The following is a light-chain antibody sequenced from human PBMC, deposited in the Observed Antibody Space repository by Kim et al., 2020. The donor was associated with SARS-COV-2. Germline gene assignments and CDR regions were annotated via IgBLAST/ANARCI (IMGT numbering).Light chain of an antibody. CDR1: QSVSSSY. V-gene: IGKV3-20*01. J-gene: IGKJ2*03. CDR3: QQYGSSPYS. Sequence: LSPGERATLSCRASQSVSSSYLAWYQQKPGQAPRLLIYGASSRATGIPDRFSGSGSGTDFTLTISRLEPEDFAVYYCQQYGSSPYSFSKGTKLEI. CDR2: GAS.